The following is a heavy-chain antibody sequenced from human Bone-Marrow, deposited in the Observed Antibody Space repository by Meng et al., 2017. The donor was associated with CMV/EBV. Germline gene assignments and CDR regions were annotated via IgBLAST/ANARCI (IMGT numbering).Heavy chain of an antibody. CDR3: ARGLYSYDSGSYIGPLGGSFDI. D-gene: IGHD3-10*01. V-gene: IGHV1-8*01. CDR1: GYTFTNYD. CDR2: MNPNSGDI. Sequence: ASVKVSCKASGYTFTNYDINWVRQATGQGLEWMGWMNPNSGDIGYAPKFQDRVTMTRHTSISTAYMELSILRSEDTAVYYCARGLYSYDSGSYIGPLGGSFDIWGQGTVVTVSS. J-gene: IGHJ3*02.